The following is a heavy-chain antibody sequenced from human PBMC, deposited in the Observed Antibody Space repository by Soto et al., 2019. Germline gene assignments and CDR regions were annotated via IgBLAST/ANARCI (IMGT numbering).Heavy chain of an antibody. V-gene: IGHV3-74*01. D-gene: IGHD6-19*01. J-gene: IGHJ4*02. CDR1: GFTVSSYW. Sequence: VGSLRLSCAAFGFTVSSYWMHWVRQAPGEGLVWVSRINSDGSSTSYADSVKGRFTISRDNAKNTLYLQMNSLRAEDTAVYYCARYSVAGGHFDYWGQGTLVTVSS. CDR3: ARYSVAGGHFDY. CDR2: INSDGSST.